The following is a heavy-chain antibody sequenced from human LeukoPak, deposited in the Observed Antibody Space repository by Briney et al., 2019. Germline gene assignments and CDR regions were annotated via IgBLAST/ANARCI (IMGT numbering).Heavy chain of an antibody. J-gene: IGHJ4*02. V-gene: IGHV4-59*04. CDR1: GGSISTYY. CDR3: ARRRNYYGSGSQLDY. D-gene: IGHD3-10*01. CDR2: IHHSGRT. Sequence: SETLSLTCTLSGGSISTYYWSWVRQPPGKGLEWIGSIHHSGRTYYNPSLKSRVTISVDTSKNHFSLKLSSVTAADTAVYYCARRRNYYGSGSQLDYWGQGTLVTVSS.